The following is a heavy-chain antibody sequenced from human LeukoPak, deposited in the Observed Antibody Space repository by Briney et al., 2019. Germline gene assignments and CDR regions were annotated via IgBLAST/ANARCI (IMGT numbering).Heavy chain of an antibody. J-gene: IGHJ3*01. Sequence: PGGSLRLSCAASGFTFSSYAMNWVRQAPGKGLEWVSAISGSGGSTYYADSVKGRFTISRDNSKNTLYLQMISLRAEDTAVYYCARDRRGSYFSDAFDLWGQGTMVTV. D-gene: IGHD1-26*01. V-gene: IGHV3-23*01. CDR2: ISGSGGST. CDR3: ARDRRGSYFSDAFDL. CDR1: GFTFSSYA.